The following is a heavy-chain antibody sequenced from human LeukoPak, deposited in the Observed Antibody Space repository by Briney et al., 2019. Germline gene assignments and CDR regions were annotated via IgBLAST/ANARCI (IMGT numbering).Heavy chain of an antibody. J-gene: IGHJ4*02. CDR2: IKQDGSEI. CDR1: GFTFSSYR. Sequence: GALRLSCAASGFTFSSYRMSWVRQAPGRGLEWVANIKQDGSEINYVDSVKGRFTISRDNARNSLYLQMNSLRVEDTAVYYCARDEGTYWGQGTLVTVSS. CDR3: ARDEGTY. V-gene: IGHV3-7*01. D-gene: IGHD3-10*01.